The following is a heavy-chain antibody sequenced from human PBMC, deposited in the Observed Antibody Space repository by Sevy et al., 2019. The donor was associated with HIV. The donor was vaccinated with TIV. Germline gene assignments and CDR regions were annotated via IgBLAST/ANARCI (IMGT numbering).Heavy chain of an antibody. CDR2: MNTNTGNT. V-gene: IGHV1-8*02. D-gene: IGHD6-19*01. CDR1: GFNFASYD. Sequence: ASVKVSCKASGFNFASYDIYWVRQATGQGLEWMGWMNTNTGNTGFAQKFQGRVTMTRNTSITTAYMELSNLRPEDTAVYYCARVSGWHLRYGMDVWGQGTTVTVSS. CDR3: ARVSGWHLRYGMDV. J-gene: IGHJ6*02.